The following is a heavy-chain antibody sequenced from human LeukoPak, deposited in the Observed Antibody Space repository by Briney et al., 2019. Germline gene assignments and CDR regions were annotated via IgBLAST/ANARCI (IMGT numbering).Heavy chain of an antibody. CDR3: ARGHGSGHDAYEI. CDR1: GFIVSNTY. D-gene: IGHD2-15*01. Sequence: PGGSLRLSCAAYGFIVSNTYMTWVRQAPGKGLEWVSLIYGGGGTYYADSVKGRFTISRDNSRNTLYLQMNSLRAEDTAVYYCARGHGSGHDAYEIWGQGTMVTVSS. V-gene: IGHV3-53*01. CDR2: IYGGGGT. J-gene: IGHJ3*02.